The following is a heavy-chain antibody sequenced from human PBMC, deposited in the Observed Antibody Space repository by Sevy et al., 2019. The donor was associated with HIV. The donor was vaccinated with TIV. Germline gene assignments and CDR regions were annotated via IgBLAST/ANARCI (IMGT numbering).Heavy chain of an antibody. Sequence: GGSLILSCAASGFTFSSYAMGWVRQAPGKGLEWVSAISGSGGSTYYADSVKGRFTISRDNSKNTLYLQMNSLRAEDTAVYYCAKDGKEELHKFPFDYWGQGTLVTVSS. CDR2: ISGSGGST. D-gene: IGHD1-26*01. CDR3: AKDGKEELHKFPFDY. CDR1: GFTFSSYA. V-gene: IGHV3-23*01. J-gene: IGHJ4*02.